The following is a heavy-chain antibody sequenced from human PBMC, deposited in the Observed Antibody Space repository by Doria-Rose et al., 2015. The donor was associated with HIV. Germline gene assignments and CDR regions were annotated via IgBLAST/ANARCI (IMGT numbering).Heavy chain of an antibody. V-gene: IGHV4-34*01. Sequence: QVQLQQWGAGLVKPSETLSLTCAVFGGSFSGYYWSWIRQPPGKGLEWIGELNHSGSTNYKTSLRSRVTISLVTSKNLFSLKLSSVTAADTAVYYCARSLLRGGWNDVDYYYGMDVWGQGTTVTVSS. CDR1: GGSFSGYY. CDR2: LNHSGST. CDR3: ARSLLRGGWNDVDYYYGMDV. J-gene: IGHJ6*02. D-gene: IGHD1-1*01.